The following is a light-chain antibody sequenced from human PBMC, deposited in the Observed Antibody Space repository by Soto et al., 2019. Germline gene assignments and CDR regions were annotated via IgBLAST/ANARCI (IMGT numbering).Light chain of an antibody. CDR2: AAS. Sequence: TQSPVTLSLSPGERATLSCRASQSVSSSNLAWYQQKPGKVPKLLIYAASTLQSGVPSRFSGSGSGTDFTLTISSLQPEDVATYYCPKYNSAPPLFGGGTKVEIK. CDR1: QSVSSSN. V-gene: IGKV1-27*01. CDR3: PKYNSAPPL. J-gene: IGKJ4*01.